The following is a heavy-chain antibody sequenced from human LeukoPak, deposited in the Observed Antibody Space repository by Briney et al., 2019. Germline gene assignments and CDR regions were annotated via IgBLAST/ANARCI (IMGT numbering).Heavy chain of an antibody. D-gene: IGHD2-8*01. J-gene: IGHJ4*02. Sequence: GASVKVSCKASGYTFTSYAMHWVRQAPGQRLEWMGWINAGNGNTKYSQEFQGRVTITRDTSASTAYMELRSLRPEDTALYYCAKGPSNYYFDSWGQGTLVTVSS. CDR3: AKGPSNYYFDS. CDR2: INAGNGNT. V-gene: IGHV1-3*03. CDR1: GYTFTSYA.